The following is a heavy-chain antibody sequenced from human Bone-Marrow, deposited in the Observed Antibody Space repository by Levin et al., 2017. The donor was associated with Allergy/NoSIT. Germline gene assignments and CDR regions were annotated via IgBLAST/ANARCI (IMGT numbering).Heavy chain of an antibody. Sequence: SCTTSGFTFIRAWMSWARQTPGKGLEWVGRIKSESDGGTTDYASPVKDRFTISRDDSKNTLYLQMNGLKTEDTGIYYCSTYPLGIWGRGTLVTVSS. CDR1: GFTFIRAW. D-gene: IGHD7-27*01. CDR3: STYPLGI. V-gene: IGHV3-15*01. J-gene: IGHJ4*02. CDR2: IKSESDGGTT.